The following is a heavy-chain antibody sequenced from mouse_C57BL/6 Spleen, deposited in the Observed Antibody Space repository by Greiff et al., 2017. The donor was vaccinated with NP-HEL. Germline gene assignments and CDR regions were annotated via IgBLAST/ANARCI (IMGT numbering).Heavy chain of an antibody. CDR3: ARGRYFDV. CDR1: GFSLTSYG. CDR2: IWSGGST. J-gene: IGHJ1*03. Sequence: VHLVESGPGLVQPSQSLSITCTVSGFSLTSYGVHWVRQSPGKGLEWLGVIWSGGSTDYNAAFISRLSISKDNSKSQVFFKMNSLQADDTAIYYCARGRYFDVWGTGTTVTVSS. V-gene: IGHV2-2*01.